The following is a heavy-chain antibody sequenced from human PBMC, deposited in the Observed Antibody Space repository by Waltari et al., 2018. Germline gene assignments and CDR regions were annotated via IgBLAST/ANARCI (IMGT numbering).Heavy chain of an antibody. CDR1: GGTFSSYA. CDR3: AREGGEGVVVVAASI. D-gene: IGHD2-15*01. V-gene: IGHV1-69*04. Sequence: QVQLVQSGAEVKKPGSSVKVSCKASGGTFSSYAISWVRQAPGQGLEWMGGITPILGIANYAQKFQGRVTITADESTSTAYMELSSLRSEDTAVYYCAREGGEGVVVVAASIWGQGTLVTVSS. J-gene: IGHJ4*02. CDR2: ITPILGIA.